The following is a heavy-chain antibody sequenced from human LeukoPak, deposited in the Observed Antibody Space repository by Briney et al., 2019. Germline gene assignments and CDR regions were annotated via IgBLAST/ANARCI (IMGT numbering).Heavy chain of an antibody. Sequence: SETLSLTCTVSGGSISSGGYYWSWIRQHPGKGLEWIGYIYYSGITYYNPSLKSRVTISVDTSKNQFSLKLSSVTAADTAVYYCARGSSSGYFDYWGQGTLVTVSS. J-gene: IGHJ4*02. CDR2: IYYSGIT. V-gene: IGHV4-31*03. CDR3: ARGSSSGYFDY. D-gene: IGHD3-22*01. CDR1: GGSISSGGYY.